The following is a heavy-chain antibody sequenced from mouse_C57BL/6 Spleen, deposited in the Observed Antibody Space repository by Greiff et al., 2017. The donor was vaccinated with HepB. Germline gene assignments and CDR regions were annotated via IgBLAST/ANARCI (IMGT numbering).Heavy chain of an antibody. D-gene: IGHD1-1*01. CDR2: INPSNGGT. CDR1: GYTFTSYW. CDR3: ARDLYYYGSSPDY. Sequence: QVQLQQSGTELVKPGASVKLSCKASGYTFTSYWMHWVKQRPGQGLEWIGNINPSNGGTNYNEKFKSKATLTVDKSSSTAYMQLSNLTSEDSAVYYCARDLYYYGSSPDYWGQGTTLTVSS. J-gene: IGHJ2*01. V-gene: IGHV1-53*01.